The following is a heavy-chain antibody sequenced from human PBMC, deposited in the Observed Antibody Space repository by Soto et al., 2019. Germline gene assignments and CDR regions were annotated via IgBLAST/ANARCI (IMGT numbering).Heavy chain of an antibody. J-gene: IGHJ6*02. CDR1: GGTFSSYS. CDR2: IIPILAVT. D-gene: IGHD5-12*01. CDR3: ARAIRRTTNCDGYTFPDV. V-gene: IGHV1-69*04. Sequence: QVQLVQSGAEVKKPGSSVKVSCKASGGTFSSYSISWVRQAPGQGLEWMGRIIPILAVTNYAQTFQGRVTIIADISTNTVYMELSSLRSEDTAVYFCARAIRRTTNCDGYTFPDVWGQGTTVIVSS.